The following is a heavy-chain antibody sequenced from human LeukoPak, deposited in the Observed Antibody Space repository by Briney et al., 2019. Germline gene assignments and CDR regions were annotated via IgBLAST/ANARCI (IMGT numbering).Heavy chain of an antibody. CDR3: ARDDRMDYYDSSGFVYYYYGMDV. V-gene: IGHV1-18*01. CDR2: ISAYNGNT. Sequence: ASVKVSCKASGYTFTSYGISWMRQAPGQGLEWMGWISAYNGNTNYAQKLQGRVTMTTDTSTSTAYMELRSLRSDDTAVYYCARDDRMDYYDSSGFVYYYYGMDVWGQGTTVTVSS. D-gene: IGHD3-22*01. J-gene: IGHJ6*02. CDR1: GYTFTSYG.